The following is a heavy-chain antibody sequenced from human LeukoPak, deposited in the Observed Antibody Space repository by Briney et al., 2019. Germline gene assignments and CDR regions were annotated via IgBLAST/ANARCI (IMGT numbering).Heavy chain of an antibody. Sequence: GASVKVSCKASGYTFTSYDINWVRQATGQGLEWMGWMNPNSGNTGYAQKFQGRVTMTRNTSISTAYMELSSLRSEDTAVYYCARGIAARDSNWFDPWGQGTLVTVSS. CDR3: ARGIAARDSNWFDP. V-gene: IGHV1-8*01. J-gene: IGHJ5*02. D-gene: IGHD6-6*01. CDR1: GYTFTSYD. CDR2: MNPNSGNT.